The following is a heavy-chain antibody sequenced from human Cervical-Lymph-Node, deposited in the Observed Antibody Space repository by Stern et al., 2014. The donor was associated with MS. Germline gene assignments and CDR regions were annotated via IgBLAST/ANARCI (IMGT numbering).Heavy chain of an antibody. J-gene: IGHJ4*02. CDR3: ARKTMALDS. Sequence: QVQLQESGPGLVKPSETLSLTCTVSGGSVSSGSYYWSWIRQPPGKGLEWIGYIYDTGSTNYNPSLKSRVTISVDTSSNQFSLKLTSVTAADTAVYYCARKTMALDSWGQGTLVTVSS. CDR2: IYDTGST. CDR1: GGSVSSGSYY. D-gene: IGHD5-24*01. V-gene: IGHV4-61*01.